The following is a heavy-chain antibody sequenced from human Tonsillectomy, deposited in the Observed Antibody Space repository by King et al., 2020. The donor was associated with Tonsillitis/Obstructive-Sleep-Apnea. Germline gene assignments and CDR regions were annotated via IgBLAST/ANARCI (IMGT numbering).Heavy chain of an antibody. CDR2: ISFDGSSE. Sequence: VQLVESGGGVVQPGRSLRLSCAASGFNFRNYAMHWVRQAPGKGLEWVALISFDGSSEYYADSVKGRFTGSRDNSKSTLYLQMSSLRAEDTALYYCARDRWVFTSGGYFDYWGQGTLVTVSS. CDR3: ARDRWVFTSGGYFDY. V-gene: IGHV3-30*04. D-gene: IGHD6-19*01. J-gene: IGHJ4*02. CDR1: GFNFRNYA.